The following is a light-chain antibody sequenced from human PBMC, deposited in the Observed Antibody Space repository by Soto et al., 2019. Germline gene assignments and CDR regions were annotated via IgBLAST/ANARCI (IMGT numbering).Light chain of an antibody. CDR3: QQFGSSIPHT. V-gene: IGKV3-20*01. Sequence: EIVMTQSPGTLSLSPGERATISCRASQVIGSRYLAWYHQKSGQAPRLLIYGASSRATGIPDRFSGSGSGTDFTLTISRLEPEDFGVYYCQQFGSSIPHTLGQWTKLEIK. CDR2: GAS. J-gene: IGKJ2*01. CDR1: QVIGSRY.